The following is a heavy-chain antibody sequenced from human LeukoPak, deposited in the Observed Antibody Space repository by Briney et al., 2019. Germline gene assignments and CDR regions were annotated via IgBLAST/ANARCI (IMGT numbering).Heavy chain of an antibody. V-gene: IGHV4-39*01. CDR1: GASLARDMYH. D-gene: IGHD2-15*01. J-gene: IGHJ3*01. CDR2: IYYDGST. Sequence: SETLSFTGTVSGASLARDMYHWGWVRQSPGKGLEWLGTIYYDGSTFYSPSFKSRVTISINASKKQLSLNLASVTAADTAVYYCARRGDAWEILYSFDVWGQGTAVIVSS. CDR3: ARRGDAWEILYSFDV.